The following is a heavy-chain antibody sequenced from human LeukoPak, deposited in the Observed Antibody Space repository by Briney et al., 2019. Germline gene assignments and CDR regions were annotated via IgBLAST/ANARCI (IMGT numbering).Heavy chain of an antibody. V-gene: IGHV3-15*01. CDR3: TTGLIGCSSTSCYRAYYYYYMDV. CDR1: GFTFSNAW. J-gene: IGHJ6*03. CDR2: IKSKTDGGTT. D-gene: IGHD2-2*01. Sequence: GGSLRLSCAASGFTFSNAWMSWVRQAPGKGLEWVGRIKSKTDGGTTDYAAPVKGRFTISRDDSKNTLYLQMNSLKTEDTAVYYCTTGLIGCSSTSCYRAYYYYYMDVWGKGTTVTVSS.